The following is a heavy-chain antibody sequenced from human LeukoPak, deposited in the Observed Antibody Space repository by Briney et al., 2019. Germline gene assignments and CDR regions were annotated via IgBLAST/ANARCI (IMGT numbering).Heavy chain of an antibody. J-gene: IGHJ4*02. CDR1: GYTFTGYY. V-gene: IGHV1-2*02. D-gene: IGHD3-9*01. Sequence: ASVKVSCKASGYTFTGYYMHWVRQAPGQGLEWMGWINPNSGGTNYAQKFQGRVTMTRDTSISTAYMELSRLRSDDTAVYYCARGSRYYDILTGYFDYWGQGTLVTVSS. CDR2: INPNSGGT. CDR3: ARGSRYYDILTGYFDY.